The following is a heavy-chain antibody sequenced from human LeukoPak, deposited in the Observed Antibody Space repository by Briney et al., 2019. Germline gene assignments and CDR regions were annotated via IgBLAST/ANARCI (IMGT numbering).Heavy chain of an antibody. CDR2: INPSGGST. J-gene: IGHJ5*02. CDR1: GYTFTSYY. D-gene: IGHD3-3*01. Sequence: ASVKVSCKASGYTFTSYYMHWVRQAPGQGLEWMGIINPSGGSTSYAQKFQGRVTMTRDTSTSTVYMELSSLRSEDTAVYYCARDRNDFWSDYNNNWFDPWGQGTLVTVSS. CDR3: ARDRNDFWSDYNNNWFDP. V-gene: IGHV1-46*03.